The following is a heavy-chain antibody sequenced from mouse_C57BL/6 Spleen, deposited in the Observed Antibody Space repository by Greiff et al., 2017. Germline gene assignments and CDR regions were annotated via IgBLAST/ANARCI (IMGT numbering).Heavy chain of an antibody. J-gene: IGHJ3*01. CDR2: ISSGGSYT. D-gene: IGHD1-1*01. V-gene: IGHV5-6*01. Sequence: EVKLQESGGDLVKPGGSLKLSCAASGFTFSSYGMSWVRQTPDKRLEWVATISSGGSYTYYPDSVKGRFPISRDNAKNTLYLQMSSLKSEDTAMYYWARGITTVVGGFAYWGQGTLVTVSA. CDR3: ARGITTVVGGFAY. CDR1: GFTFSSYG.